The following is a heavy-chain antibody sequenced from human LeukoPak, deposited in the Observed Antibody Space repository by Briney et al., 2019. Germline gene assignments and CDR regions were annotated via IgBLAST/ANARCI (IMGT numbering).Heavy chain of an antibody. CDR3: ARVWELSFDH. V-gene: IGHV3-23*01. J-gene: IGHJ4*02. Sequence: GGSLRLSCVGSGFTFSSHAMTWVRQAPGKGLEWVAISYSEEWVAISYSGGTSQYAESVKGRFTISRDNSRNTLSLQMNSLRAEDTALYYCARVWELSFDHWGQGTLVTVSS. CDR2: ISYSGGTS. CDR1: GFTFSSHA. D-gene: IGHD1-26*01.